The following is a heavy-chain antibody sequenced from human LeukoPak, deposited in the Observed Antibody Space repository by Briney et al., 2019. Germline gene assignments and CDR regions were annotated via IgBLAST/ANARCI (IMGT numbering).Heavy chain of an antibody. Sequence: PSETLSLTCAVSGDSISSNYWWSWVRQSPGKGLEWIGEILQSGSTNYNPSLRSRVTISIDKSKNQFSLNLSSVTAADTAVYYCATTGGITMVRGDPVPNWFDPWGQGTLVTVSS. CDR3: ATTGGITMVRGDPVPNWFDP. CDR2: ILQSGST. V-gene: IGHV4-4*02. J-gene: IGHJ5*02. D-gene: IGHD3-10*01. CDR1: GDSISSNYW.